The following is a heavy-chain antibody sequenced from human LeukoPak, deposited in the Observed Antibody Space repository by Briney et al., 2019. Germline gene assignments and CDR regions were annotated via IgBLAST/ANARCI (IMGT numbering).Heavy chain of an antibody. D-gene: IGHD3-22*01. Sequence: SETLSLTCAVSGGSISSGGYSWSWIRQPPGKGLEWIGYIYHSGSTYYNPSLKSRVTISVDRSKNQFSLKLSSVTAADTAVYYCARVGPGNYYDSSGYPFYWYFDLWGRGTLVTVSS. V-gene: IGHV4-30-2*01. J-gene: IGHJ2*01. CDR2: IYHSGST. CDR3: ARVGPGNYYDSSGYPFYWYFDL. CDR1: GGSISSGGYS.